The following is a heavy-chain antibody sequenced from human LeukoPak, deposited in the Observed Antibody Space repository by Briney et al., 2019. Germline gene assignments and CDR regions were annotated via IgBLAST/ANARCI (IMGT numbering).Heavy chain of an antibody. CDR1: GGSFSGYY. CDR3: ARRSSGWYRSSNWFDP. CDR2: INHSGST. J-gene: IGHJ5*02. Sequence: SSETLSLTCAVYGGSFSGYYWSWIRQPPGKGLEWVGEINHSGSTNYNPSLKSRVTISVDTSKNQFSLKLSSVTAADTAVYYCARRSSGWYRSSNWFDPWGQGTLVTVSS. D-gene: IGHD6-19*01. V-gene: IGHV4-34*01.